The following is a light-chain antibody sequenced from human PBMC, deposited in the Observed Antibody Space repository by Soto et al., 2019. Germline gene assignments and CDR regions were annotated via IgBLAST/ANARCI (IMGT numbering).Light chain of an antibody. J-gene: IGLJ1*01. CDR2: EGT. V-gene: IGLV2-23*01. CDR1: SSDVGGYNL. Sequence: QSALTQPASVSGSPGQSITVSCAGTSSDVGGYNLVSWYQQHPGKAPKLIIYEGTERPSGISPRFSGSKSGNTASLTISGLQAEDEADYYCPSYTSSSIYVFGSGTRSPS. CDR3: PSYTSSSIYV.